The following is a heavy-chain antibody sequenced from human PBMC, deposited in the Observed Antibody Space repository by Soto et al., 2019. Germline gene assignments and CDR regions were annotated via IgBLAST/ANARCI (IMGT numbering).Heavy chain of an antibody. J-gene: IGHJ6*02. D-gene: IGHD6-13*01. Sequence: GGSLRLSCAASGFTFSSYAMHWVRQAPGKGLEWVAVISYDGSNKYYADSVKGRFTISRDNSKNTLYLQMNSLRAEDTAVYYCARDRSSSWYGGYYYGMDVWDQGTTVTV. CDR2: ISYDGSNK. V-gene: IGHV3-30-3*01. CDR1: GFTFSSYA. CDR3: ARDRSSSWYGGYYYGMDV.